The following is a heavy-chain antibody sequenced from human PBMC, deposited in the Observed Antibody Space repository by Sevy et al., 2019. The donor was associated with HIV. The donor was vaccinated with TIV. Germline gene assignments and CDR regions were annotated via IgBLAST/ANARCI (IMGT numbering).Heavy chain of an antibody. CDR3: ASMVRGVKGYYYYGMDV. Sequence: SETLSLTCAVSGGSISSSNWWSWVRQPPGKGLEWIGEIYHSGSTNYNPSLKSRVTISVDKSKNQFSLKLSSVTAAETAVYYCASMVRGVKGYYYYGMDVWGQGTTVTVSS. D-gene: IGHD3-10*01. J-gene: IGHJ6*02. CDR1: GGSISSSNW. V-gene: IGHV4-4*02. CDR2: IYHSGST.